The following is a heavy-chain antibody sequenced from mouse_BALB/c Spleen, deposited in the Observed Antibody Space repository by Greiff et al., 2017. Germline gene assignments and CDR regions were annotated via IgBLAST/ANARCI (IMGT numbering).Heavy chain of an antibody. CDR2: ISTYYGDA. CDR3: SRSGGLSTMITTFAY. J-gene: IGHJ3*01. Sequence: VKLMESGAELVRPGVSVKISCKGSGYTFTDYAMHWVKQSHAKSLEWIGVISTYYGDASYNQKFKGKATMTVDKSSSTAYMELARLTSEDSAIYYCSRSGGLSTMITTFAYWGQGTLVTVSA. CDR1: GYTFTDYA. D-gene: IGHD2-4*01. V-gene: IGHV1S137*01.